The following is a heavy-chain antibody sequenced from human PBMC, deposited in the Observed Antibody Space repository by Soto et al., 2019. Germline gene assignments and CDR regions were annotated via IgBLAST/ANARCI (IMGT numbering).Heavy chain of an antibody. CDR2: IIPMFGTA. CDR3: ASGIQLWLRRINNGYSG. CDR1: GGTFSTYA. D-gene: IGHD5-18*01. V-gene: IGHV1-69*12. J-gene: IGHJ4*02. Sequence: QVQLVQSGAEVKKPESSVKVSCKAPGGTFSTYAISWVRQAPGQGLEWMGGIIPMFGTANYAQRFQDRVTITEAASTNTVYRELSSLRSEDTAVYFCASGIQLWLRRINNGYSGGGQGTLVTVSS.